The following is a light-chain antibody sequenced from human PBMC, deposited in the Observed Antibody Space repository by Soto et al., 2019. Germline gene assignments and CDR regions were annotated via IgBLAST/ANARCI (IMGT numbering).Light chain of an antibody. V-gene: IGLV1-51*01. CDR2: DND. Sequence: QSVLTQPPSVSAAPGQKVTVCCSGSRYNIGNNYVSWYQHLPGTAPKLLIYDNDKRPSGIPDRFSASKSGTSATLGITGLQTGDEADYYCEAWDSSLSAGVFGGGTKLTVL. CDR1: RYNIGNNY. J-gene: IGLJ3*02. CDR3: EAWDSSLSAGV.